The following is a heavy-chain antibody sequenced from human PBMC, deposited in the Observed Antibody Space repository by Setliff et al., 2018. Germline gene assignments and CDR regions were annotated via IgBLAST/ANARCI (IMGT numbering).Heavy chain of an antibody. J-gene: IGHJ6*03. D-gene: IGHD1-26*01. CDR3: ARAPPNRYSGSYEYFYMDV. V-gene: IGHV4-59*08. CDR1: GGSISSSY. Sequence: SETLSLTCTVSGGSISSSYWSWIRQPPGKGLEWIGYFYHSGSMNYSPSLKGRVTMSVDTSNNQLSLKVSSVTAADTAVYYCARAPPNRYSGSYEYFYMDVWGKGTTVTVSS. CDR2: FYHSGSM.